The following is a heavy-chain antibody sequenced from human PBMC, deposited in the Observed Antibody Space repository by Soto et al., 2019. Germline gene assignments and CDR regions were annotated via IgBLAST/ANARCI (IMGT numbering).Heavy chain of an antibody. CDR2: ISYDGSNK. V-gene: IGHV3-30-3*01. Sequence: GSLRLSCAASGFTFISYAIHFVRQSPFKWLEWVAVISYDGSNKYYADSVKGRFTISRDNSKNTLYLQMNSLRAEDTAVYYCARDTLITMIVVVMAPGAFDIWGQGTMVTVSS. CDR3: ARDTLITMIVVVMAPGAFDI. CDR1: GFTFISYA. J-gene: IGHJ3*02. D-gene: IGHD3-22*01.